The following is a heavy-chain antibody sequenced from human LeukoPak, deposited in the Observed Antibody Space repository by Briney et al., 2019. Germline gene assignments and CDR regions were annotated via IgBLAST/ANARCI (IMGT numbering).Heavy chain of an antibody. CDR1: GFIINDYY. Sequence: GGSLRLSCAASGFIINDYYMTWIRQTPGKGLEWISDISDTGFTTYYADSVKGRFTISRDNAKNSLYLQMNSLRAEDTAVYYCARDMGIVTGYYVDYWGQGTLVTVSS. V-gene: IGHV3-11*04. CDR3: ARDMGIVTGYYVDY. J-gene: IGHJ4*02. CDR2: ISDTGFTT. D-gene: IGHD3-9*01.